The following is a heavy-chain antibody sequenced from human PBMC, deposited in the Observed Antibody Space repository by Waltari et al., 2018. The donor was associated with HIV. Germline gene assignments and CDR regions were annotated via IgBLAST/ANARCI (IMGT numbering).Heavy chain of an antibody. D-gene: IGHD3-22*01. J-gene: IGHJ4*02. V-gene: IGHV3-30*01. CDR2: ISYDGSNK. CDR3: ARVESSGYSDY. CDR1: GFTFSSYA. Sequence: QVQLVESGGGVVQPGRSLRLSCAASGFTFSSYAMHWVRQAPGKGLEWVAVISYDGSNKYYADSVKGRFTISRDNSKNTLYLQMNSLRAEDTAVYYCARVESSGYSDYWGQGTLVTVSS.